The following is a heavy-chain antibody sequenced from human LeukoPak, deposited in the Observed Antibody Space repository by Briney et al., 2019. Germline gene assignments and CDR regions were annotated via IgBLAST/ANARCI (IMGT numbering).Heavy chain of an antibody. J-gene: IGHJ4*02. CDR3: VSFYETY. CDR2: INSDGSWT. V-gene: IGHV3-74*01. Sequence: GGSLRLSCAASGNYWMHWVCQVPGKGLVWVSHINSDGSWTSYADSVKGRFTISKDNAKNTVYLQMNSLRAEDTAVYYCVSFYETYWGRGTLVTVPS. CDR1: GNYW. D-gene: IGHD2/OR15-2a*01.